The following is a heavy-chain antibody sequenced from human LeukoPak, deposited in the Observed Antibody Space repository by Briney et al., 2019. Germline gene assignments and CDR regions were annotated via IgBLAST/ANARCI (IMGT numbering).Heavy chain of an antibody. D-gene: IGHD6-19*01. CDR3: ARADGSAWPTGEFDY. J-gene: IGHJ4*02. CDR1: GYTFTSHF. CDR2: INPRGGST. V-gene: IGHV1-46*01. Sequence: ASVKVSCKASGYTFTSHFMHWVRQAPGQGLEWMGIINPRGGSTSYAQKFQGRVTMTRDTSISTAYMDLSRLRSDDTAVYYCARADGSAWPTGEFDYWGQGTLVTVSS.